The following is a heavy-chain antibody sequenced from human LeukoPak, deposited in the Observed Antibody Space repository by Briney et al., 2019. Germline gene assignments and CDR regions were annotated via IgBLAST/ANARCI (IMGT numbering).Heavy chain of an antibody. J-gene: IGHJ5*02. CDR1: GFTFSSYE. V-gene: IGHV3-48*03. CDR2: ISSSGSTI. Sequence: GGSLRLSCAASGFTFSSYEMNWVRQAPGKGLEWVSYISSSGSTIYYADSVEGRFTISRDNAKNSLYLQMNSLRAEDTAVYYCARGSGYYYDSSGYYSNWFDPWGQGTLVTVSS. CDR3: ARGSGYYYDSSGYYSNWFDP. D-gene: IGHD3-22*01.